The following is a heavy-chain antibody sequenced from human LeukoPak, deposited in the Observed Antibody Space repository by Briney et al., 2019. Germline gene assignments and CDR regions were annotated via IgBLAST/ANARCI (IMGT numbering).Heavy chain of an antibody. V-gene: IGHV3-9*01. Sequence: PGRSLRLSCAASGFTFDDYAMHWVRQAPGKGLEWISGISRNSGSSGYADSVKGRFTISRDNAKNSLYLQMNGLRVEDTALYYCAKDIKVGVTDAFDIWGQGTMVTVSS. CDR3: AKDIKVGVTDAFDI. CDR1: GFTFDDYA. J-gene: IGHJ3*02. D-gene: IGHD1-26*01. CDR2: ISRNSGSS.